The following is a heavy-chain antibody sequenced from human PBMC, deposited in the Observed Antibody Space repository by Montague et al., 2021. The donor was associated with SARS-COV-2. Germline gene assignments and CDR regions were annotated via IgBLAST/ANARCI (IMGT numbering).Heavy chain of an antibody. J-gene: IGHJ6*02. Sequence: IHHIWSTYYNPSLETRVTISVDTSKNQFSLKLSSGTAADTAVLYCARHGYTKVWYGMDVWGQGITVTVSS. D-gene: IGHD6-19*01. CDR3: ARHGYTKVWYGMDV. V-gene: IGHV4-39*01. CDR2: IHHIWST.